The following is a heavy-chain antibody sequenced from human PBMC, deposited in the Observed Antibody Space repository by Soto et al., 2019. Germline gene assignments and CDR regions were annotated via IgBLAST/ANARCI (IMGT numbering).Heavy chain of an antibody. CDR1: GGSISSYY. CDR2: IYTSGST. D-gene: IGHD6-13*01. Sequence: LSLTCTVSGGSISSYYWSWIRQPAGKGLEWIGRIYTSGSTNYNPSLKSRVTMSVDTSKNQFSLKLSSVTAADTAVYYCARVGGYSSSWYLRDWFDPWGQGTLVTVSS. J-gene: IGHJ5*02. V-gene: IGHV4-4*07. CDR3: ARVGGYSSSWYLRDWFDP.